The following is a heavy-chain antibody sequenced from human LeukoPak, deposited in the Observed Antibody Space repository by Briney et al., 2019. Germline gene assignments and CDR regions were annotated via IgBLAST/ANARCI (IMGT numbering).Heavy chain of an antibody. CDR1: GYSFTTYW. CDR2: IYPGDSDT. Sequence: GESLKISCKGSGYSFTTYWIGWVRQMPGKGLEWMGIIYPGDSDTRYSPSFQGQVTISADKSISTAYLQWSSLKASDTAMYYCARHPPDDYGYYYYYYMDVWGKGTTVTVSS. V-gene: IGHV5-51*01. CDR3: ARHPPDDYGYYYYYYMDV. J-gene: IGHJ6*03. D-gene: IGHD4-17*01.